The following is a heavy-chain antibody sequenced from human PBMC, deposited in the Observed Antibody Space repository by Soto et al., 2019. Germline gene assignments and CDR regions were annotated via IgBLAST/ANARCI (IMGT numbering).Heavy chain of an antibody. V-gene: IGHV3-48*03. D-gene: IGHD5-18*01. CDR3: ARSLPRGYSYGPWNDAFDI. CDR2: ISSSGSTI. J-gene: IGHJ3*02. Sequence: GSLRLSCAASGFTFSSYEMNWVRQAPGKGLEWVSYISSSGSTIYYADSVKGRFTISRDNAKNSLYLQMNSLRAEDTAVYYCARSLPRGYSYGPWNDAFDIWGQGTMVTVSS. CDR1: GFTFSSYE.